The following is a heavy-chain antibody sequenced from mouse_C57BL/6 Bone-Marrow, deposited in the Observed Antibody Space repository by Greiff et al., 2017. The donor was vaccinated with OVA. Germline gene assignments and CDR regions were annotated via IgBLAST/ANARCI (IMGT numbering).Heavy chain of an antibody. Sequence: QVQLKQSGAELVRPGASVTLSCKASGYTFTDYEMHWVKQTPVHGLEWIGAIDPETGGTAYNQKFKGKATLTVDTSSSTAYMQLSSLTSEDSAVYYCARKYSNYRYFDVWGTGTTVTVSS. CDR1: GYTFTDYE. V-gene: IGHV1-15*01. J-gene: IGHJ1*03. D-gene: IGHD2-5*01. CDR2: IDPETGGT. CDR3: ARKYSNYRYFDV.